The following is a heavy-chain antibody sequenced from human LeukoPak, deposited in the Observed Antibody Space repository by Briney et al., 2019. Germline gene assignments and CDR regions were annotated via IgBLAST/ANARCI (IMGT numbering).Heavy chain of an antibody. CDR1: GYTFTGYY. Sequence: ASVKDSCKACGYTFTGYYMHWVRQAPGQGLERMGWINPNSGGTNYAQKFQGRVTMTRDTSISTAYMELSRLRSDDTAVYYCARGYNWNSNWFDPWGQGTLVTVSS. CDR2: INPNSGGT. J-gene: IGHJ5*02. D-gene: IGHD1-1*01. V-gene: IGHV1-2*02. CDR3: ARGYNWNSNWFDP.